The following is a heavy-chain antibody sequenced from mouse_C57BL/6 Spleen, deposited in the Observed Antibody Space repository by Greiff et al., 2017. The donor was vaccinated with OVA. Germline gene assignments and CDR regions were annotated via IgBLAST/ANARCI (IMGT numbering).Heavy chain of an antibody. D-gene: IGHD1-1*01. J-gene: IGHJ3*01. Sequence: EVQVVESGGGLVKPGGSLKLSCAASGFTFSDYGMHWVRQAPEKGLEWVAYISSGSSTIYYADTVKGRFTISRDKAKNTLVLQMTSLRSEDTAMYYCAREGGSRTCAYWGQGTLVTVSA. CDR3: AREGGSRTCAY. V-gene: IGHV5-17*01. CDR1: GFTFSDYG. CDR2: ISSGSSTI.